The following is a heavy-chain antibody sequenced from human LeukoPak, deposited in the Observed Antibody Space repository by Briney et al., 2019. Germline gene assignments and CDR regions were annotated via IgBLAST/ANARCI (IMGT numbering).Heavy chain of an antibody. CDR1: GLTFSSYA. Sequence: GWSLRLSCAASGLTFSSYAMSWVRQAPGKWMYWVSAISGSGDSTYYANSVKGQFTISRDNSKNTLYLQMNSLRAEDTAVYYCANGGATLTFDYWGQGTLVTVSS. CDR3: ANGGATLTFDY. D-gene: IGHD1-26*01. CDR2: ISGSGDST. V-gene: IGHV3-23*01. J-gene: IGHJ4*02.